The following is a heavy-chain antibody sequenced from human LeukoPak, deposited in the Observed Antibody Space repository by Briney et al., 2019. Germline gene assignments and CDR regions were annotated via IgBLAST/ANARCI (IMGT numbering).Heavy chain of an antibody. CDR3: AKPPGRSSNWHWEFES. D-gene: IGHD1-7*01. V-gene: IGHV3-23*01. CDR2: ITSSGGIT. Sequence: PGGHLRLSCAASGFDFSNYVMTWVRQAPGKGPEWVAGITSSGGITDYSDSVKGRFTVSRDNSKNTLYLQMNSLRAEDTALYYCAKPPGRSSNWHWEFESWGQGTTVTVSS. J-gene: IGHJ4*02. CDR1: GFDFSNYV.